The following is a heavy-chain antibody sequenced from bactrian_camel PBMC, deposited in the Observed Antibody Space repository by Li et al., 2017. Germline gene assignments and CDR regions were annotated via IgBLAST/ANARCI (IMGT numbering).Heavy chain of an antibody. J-gene: IGHJ4*01. CDR2: ISTVSMLGST. CDR3: ATIIGKY. Sequence: VESGGGLVQPGGSLRLSCTASGFAFSSYWMYWVRLAPGKGLEWVSHISTVSMLGSTYADSVKGRFTISRDNAENMLTLQLSSLKPEDTGVYYCATIIGKYWGQGTQVTVS. V-gene: IGHV3S1*01. CDR1: GFAFSSYW.